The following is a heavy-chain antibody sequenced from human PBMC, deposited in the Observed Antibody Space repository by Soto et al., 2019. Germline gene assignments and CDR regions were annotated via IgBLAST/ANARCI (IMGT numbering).Heavy chain of an antibody. V-gene: IGHV3-33*08. CDR2: IWYDGSNK. CDR3: ARDGYCSGGSCYSVPVFDY. Sequence: PGGSLRLSCSGSGFIFSIYAIHWVRQAPGKGLEWVAVIWYDGSNKYYADSVKGRFTISRDNSKNTLYLQMNSLRAEDTAVYYCARDGYCSGGSCYSVPVFDYWGQGTLVTVSS. J-gene: IGHJ4*02. D-gene: IGHD2-15*01. CDR1: GFIFSIYA.